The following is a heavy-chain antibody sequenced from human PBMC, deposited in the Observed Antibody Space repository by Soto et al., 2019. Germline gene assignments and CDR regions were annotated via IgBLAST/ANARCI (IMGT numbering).Heavy chain of an antibody. CDR3: AKWPATGII. CDR1: GFTFSNYA. CDR2: ITDSGDST. Sequence: GGSLRLSCAASGFTFSNYAMSWVRQAPGKGLEWVSGITDSGDSTYYADSVKGRFTISRDNSKNTLFLQMNSLRAEDTAVYYCAKWPATGIIWGQGTLVTVSS. J-gene: IGHJ4*02. D-gene: IGHD3-10*01. V-gene: IGHV3-23*01.